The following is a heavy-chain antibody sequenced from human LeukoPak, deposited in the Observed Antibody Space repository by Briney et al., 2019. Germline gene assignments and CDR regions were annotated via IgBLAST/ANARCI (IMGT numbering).Heavy chain of an antibody. Sequence: GGSLRLASAASGFTLSSYAMSWVRQAPGKGLEWVSGISGGGGRTYYADFVKGRFTISRDISKNTLYLQMDSLRAEDTAEYYCAKDLWSGLGAFDIWGQGTMVTVSS. J-gene: IGHJ3*02. V-gene: IGHV3-23*01. D-gene: IGHD3-3*01. CDR2: ISGGGGRT. CDR1: GFTLSSYA. CDR3: AKDLWSGLGAFDI.